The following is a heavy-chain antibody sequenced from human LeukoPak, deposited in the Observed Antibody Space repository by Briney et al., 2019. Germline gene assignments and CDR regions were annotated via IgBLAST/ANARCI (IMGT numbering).Heavy chain of an antibody. D-gene: IGHD5-18*01. CDR3: ARDRGWDSAMN. CDR2: ISSSGTTI. Sequence: PGGSLRLSCAASGFAFSDFYMSWIRQAPGKGLEWVSYISSSGTTIYYADSVKGRFTISRDNAKNSLYLQMISLRAEDTAVYYCARDRGWDSAMNWGQGTMVTVSS. J-gene: IGHJ3*01. CDR1: GFAFSDFY. V-gene: IGHV3-11*04.